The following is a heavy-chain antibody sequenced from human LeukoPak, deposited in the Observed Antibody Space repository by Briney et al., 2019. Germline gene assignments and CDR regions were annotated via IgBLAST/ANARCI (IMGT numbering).Heavy chain of an antibody. Sequence: SETLSLTCTVSGDSISTSNSYWGWIRQPPGKGPEWIGSIYYSGNTYYNASLKSRVTISVDTSKNQFSLKLTSVTAADTAVYYCARVRAGRHDPWGQGTLVTVSS. CDR3: ARVRAGRHDP. V-gene: IGHV4-39*01. CDR2: IYYSGNT. J-gene: IGHJ5*02. D-gene: IGHD6-13*01. CDR1: GDSISTSNSY.